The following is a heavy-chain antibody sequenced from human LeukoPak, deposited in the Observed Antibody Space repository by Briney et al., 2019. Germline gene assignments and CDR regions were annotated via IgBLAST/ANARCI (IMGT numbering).Heavy chain of an antibody. J-gene: IGHJ4*02. CDR3: ARDFDY. V-gene: IGHV4-31*11. Sequence: SQTLSLTCAVSGGSISSGGYYWSWIRQHPGKGLEWIGYIYYSGSTYYNPALKSRVIISVDTSKKQFYMKLSSVTAADTAVYYWARDFDYRGQGTLVTVSS. CDR2: IYYSGST. CDR1: GGSISSGGYY.